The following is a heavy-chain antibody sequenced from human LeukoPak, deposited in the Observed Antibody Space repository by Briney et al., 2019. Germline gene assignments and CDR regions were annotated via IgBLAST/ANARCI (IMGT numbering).Heavy chain of an antibody. CDR2: TYYRSKWYN. CDR3: AKEGVGVFFDY. D-gene: IGHD3-16*01. V-gene: IGHV6-1*01. Sequence: SQTLSLTCAISGDSVSSINTAWHWIRQSPSRGLEWLGRTYYRSKWYNEYAEPVKSRITFNPDTSKNEFSLQLSSVTPEDTAVYYCAKEGVGVFFDYWGQGTLVTVSS. CDR1: GDSVSSINTA. J-gene: IGHJ4*02.